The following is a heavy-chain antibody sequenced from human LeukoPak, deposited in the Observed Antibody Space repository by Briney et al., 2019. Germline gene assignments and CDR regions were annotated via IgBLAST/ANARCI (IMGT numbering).Heavy chain of an antibody. D-gene: IGHD6-13*01. CDR3: ARMSSSSWYVCDY. V-gene: IGHV3-7*01. CDR2: IKQDGTEK. Sequence: GALRLSCVASGFTFSSYWMTWVRQAPGKGLEWVANIKQDGTEKYFVDSVMGRFTISRDNAKNSLYLQMNSLRAEDTAVYYCARMSSSSWYVCDYWGQGILVTVSS. CDR1: GFTFSSYW. J-gene: IGHJ4*02.